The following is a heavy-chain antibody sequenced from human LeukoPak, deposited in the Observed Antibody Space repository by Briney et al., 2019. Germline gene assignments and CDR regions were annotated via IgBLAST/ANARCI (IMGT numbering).Heavy chain of an antibody. CDR2: INAGNGNT. CDR1: GYTFTSYA. J-gene: IGHJ5*02. Sequence: ASVKVSCKASGYTFTSYAMHWVRQAPGQRLEWMGWINAGNGNTKYSQKFQGRVTITRDTSASTAYMELSSLRSEDTAVYYCAGDQLLWFGEPLGWFDPWGQGTLVTVSS. V-gene: IGHV1-3*01. D-gene: IGHD3-10*01. CDR3: AGDQLLWFGEPLGWFDP.